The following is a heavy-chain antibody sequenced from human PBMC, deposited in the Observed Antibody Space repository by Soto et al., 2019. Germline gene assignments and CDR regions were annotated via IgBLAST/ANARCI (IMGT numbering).Heavy chain of an antibody. D-gene: IGHD6-13*01. V-gene: IGHV3-9*01. Sequence: LSLTCTVSGGSMRSYYWSWIRQAPGKGLEWVSGISWNSFSIGYADSVKGRFTISRDNAKNSLYLQMNSLRPEDTALYYCAKVSEIGAAAGYFDYWGQGTLVTVSS. J-gene: IGHJ4*02. CDR2: ISWNSFSI. CDR3: AKVSEIGAAAGYFDY. CDR1: GGSMRSYY.